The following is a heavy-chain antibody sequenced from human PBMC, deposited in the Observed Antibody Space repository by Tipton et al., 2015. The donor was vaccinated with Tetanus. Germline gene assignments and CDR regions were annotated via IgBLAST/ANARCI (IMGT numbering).Heavy chain of an antibody. D-gene: IGHD1-26*01. CDR1: GGSLSTFY. J-gene: IGHJ6*02. Sequence: LRLSCTVSGGSLSTFYWNWIRQPAGKGLEWIGRIYSSGSTNYNPSLKSRVTMSIDTSKNQFSLELTSVTAADTAVYYCARDFRERSGTYFSYYCTMDVWGQGTTVTVSS. CDR3: ARDFRERSGTYFSYYCTMDV. V-gene: IGHV4-4*07. CDR2: IYSSGST.